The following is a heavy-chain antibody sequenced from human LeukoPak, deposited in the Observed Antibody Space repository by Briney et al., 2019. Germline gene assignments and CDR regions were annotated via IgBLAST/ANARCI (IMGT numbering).Heavy chain of an antibody. J-gene: IGHJ4*02. CDR3: AKIGYNWNDASDY. D-gene: IGHD1-20*01. CDR2: ISYDGSNK. CDR1: GFTFRNYG. V-gene: IGHV3-30*18. Sequence: GGSLRLSCVASGFTFRNYGIHWVRQAPGKGLEWVAVISYDGSNKYYADSVKGRFTISRDNSKNTLYLQMNSLRAEDTAVYYCAKIGYNWNDASDYWGQGTLVTVSS.